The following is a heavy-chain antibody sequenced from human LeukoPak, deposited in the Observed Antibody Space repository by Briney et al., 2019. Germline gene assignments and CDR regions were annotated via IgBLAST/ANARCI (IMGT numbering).Heavy chain of an antibody. J-gene: IGHJ4*02. CDR3: TTRRYCDFWSGYPTFDY. V-gene: IGHV3-15*01. CDR2: IKSKTDGGTT. D-gene: IGHD3-3*01. Sequence: PGGSLRLSCAGSGFTFSNAWMSWVRQAPGKGLVWVGRIKSKTDGGTTDYAAPVKGRFTISRDDSKNTLYLQMNSLKTEDTAVYYCTTRRYCDFWSGYPTFDYSGQGTLVTVSS. CDR1: GFTFSNAW.